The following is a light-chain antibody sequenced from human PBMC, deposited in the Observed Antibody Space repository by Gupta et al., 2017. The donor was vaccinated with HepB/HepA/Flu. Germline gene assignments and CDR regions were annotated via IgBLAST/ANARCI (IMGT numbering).Light chain of an antibody. Sequence: SSELTQDPAVSVVLGQTVRITCQGDSLRSYYASWYQQKPGQAPVLVIYGKNNRPSGIPDRFSGSSSGNTAFLTITGAQAEDEADYYCNSRDSSGNHWVFGGGTKLTVL. J-gene: IGLJ3*02. CDR2: GKN. CDR3: NSRDSSGNHWV. V-gene: IGLV3-19*01. CDR1: SLRSYY.